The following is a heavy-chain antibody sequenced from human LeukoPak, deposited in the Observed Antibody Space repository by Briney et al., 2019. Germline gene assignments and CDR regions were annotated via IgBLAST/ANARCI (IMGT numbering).Heavy chain of an antibody. V-gene: IGHV4-4*02. D-gene: IGHD3-22*01. CDR1: GDSVNSLDL. J-gene: IGHJ4*02. CDR3: AGLVGRYSSGLYYYYFDY. Sequence: SGTLSLTCTVSGDSVNSLDLWSWVRQPPGKGLEWIGEMYLSGTTHSNPSVKSRVTISIDKSKNQFFLNLSSVTAADTAVYYCAGLVGRYSSGLYYYYFDYWGQGTLVAVSS. CDR2: MYLSGTT.